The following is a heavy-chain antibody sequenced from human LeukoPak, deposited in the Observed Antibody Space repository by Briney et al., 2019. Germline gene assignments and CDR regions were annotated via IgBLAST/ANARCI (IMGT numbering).Heavy chain of an antibody. CDR2: INHSGST. Sequence: SETLSLTCAVYGGSFSGYYWSWIRQPPGKGLEWIGEINHSGSTNYNPSLKSRVTISVDASKNHCSLSLSSVTAADTAVYYCGRYNQPVITPIDSWGQGTLVTVSS. D-gene: IGHD5-24*01. J-gene: IGHJ4*02. CDR3: GRYNQPVITPIDS. CDR1: GGSFSGYY. V-gene: IGHV4-34*01.